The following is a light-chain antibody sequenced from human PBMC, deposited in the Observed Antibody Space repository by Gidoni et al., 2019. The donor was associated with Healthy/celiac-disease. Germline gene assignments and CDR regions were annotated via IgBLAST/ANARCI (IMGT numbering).Light chain of an antibody. CDR3: QPYGSSPWT. V-gene: IGKV3-20*01. Sequence: EIVLTQSRGTLSWSPGERATLSCRASQSVSSSYLAWYQQKPGQAPRLLIYGASSRATVIPDMFSGSGSGTDFTLTIRRLEPEDFAVYYCQPYGSSPWTFXQXTKVEIK. CDR1: QSVSSSY. J-gene: IGKJ1*01. CDR2: GAS.